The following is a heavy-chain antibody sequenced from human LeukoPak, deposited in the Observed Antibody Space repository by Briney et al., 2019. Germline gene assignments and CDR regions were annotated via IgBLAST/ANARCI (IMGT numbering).Heavy chain of an antibody. V-gene: IGHV1-8*02. J-gene: IGHJ4*02. CDR2: MNPGSGDT. CDR1: GGTFSSYA. Sequence: ASVKVSCKASGGTFSSYAISWVRQAPGQGLEWMGWMNPGSGDTAYAQKFQGRVTMTRDTSMSTAYMELSSLGSEDTAIYYCARGLGDYNTDWFPVSGYWGQGTPVTVSS. CDR3: ARGLGDYNTDWFPVSGY. D-gene: IGHD3-9*01.